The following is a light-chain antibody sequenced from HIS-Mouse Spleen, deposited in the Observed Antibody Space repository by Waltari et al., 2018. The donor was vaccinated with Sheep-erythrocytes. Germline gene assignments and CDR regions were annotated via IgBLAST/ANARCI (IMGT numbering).Light chain of an antibody. Sequence: QSALTQPRSVSGSPRQSVTISSTGTSSHVGGYQYAPWYQQHPGKAPKLMIYDVSQRPSGVPDRFSGSKSGNTASLTISGLQAEDEADYYCCSYAGSYNHVFATGTKVTVL. CDR3: CSYAGSYNHV. J-gene: IGLJ1*01. CDR2: DVS. CDR1: SSHVGGYQY. V-gene: IGLV2-11*01.